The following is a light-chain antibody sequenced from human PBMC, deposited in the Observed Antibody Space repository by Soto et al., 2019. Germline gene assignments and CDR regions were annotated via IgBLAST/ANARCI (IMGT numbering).Light chain of an antibody. CDR1: SSDVGGYNY. CDR3: CSYAGSYTLV. V-gene: IGLV2-11*01. J-gene: IGLJ1*01. Sequence: QSVLTQPRSVSGFPGQSGTISCTGTSSDVGGYNYVSWYQQHPGKAPKLMIYDVSKRPSGVPDRFSGSKSGNTASLTISGLQAEDEADYYCCSYAGSYTLVFGTGTKVTVL. CDR2: DVS.